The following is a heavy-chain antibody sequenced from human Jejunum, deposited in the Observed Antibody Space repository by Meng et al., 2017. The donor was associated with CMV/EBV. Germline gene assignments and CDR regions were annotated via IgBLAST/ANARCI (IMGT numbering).Heavy chain of an antibody. D-gene: IGHD4-17*01. CDR1: GFSLSTSEVG. CDR3: AHRHRLRDFDY. Sequence: QITLKESVPTLVKPTQTLTLTCTFSGFSLSTSEVGVGWIRQPPGKALEWLAVIYWDDDKRYSPSLKNRLTITKDTSKNQVVLTLTNIDPVDTATYYCAHRHRLRDFDYWGQGTLVTVSS. V-gene: IGHV2-5*02. J-gene: IGHJ4*02. CDR2: IYWDDDK.